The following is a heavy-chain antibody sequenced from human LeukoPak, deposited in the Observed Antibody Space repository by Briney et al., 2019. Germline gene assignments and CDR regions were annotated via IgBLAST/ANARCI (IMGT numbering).Heavy chain of an antibody. V-gene: IGHV4-59*08. Sequence: PSETLSLTCTVSGGPLSSYYWSWIRQPPGKGLEWIGYIYYSGSTNYNPSLKSRVTISVDTSKNQFSLKLSSVTAADTAVYYCARSAPAYSSGWSTYYYYGMDVWGQGTTVTVSS. CDR2: IYYSGST. D-gene: IGHD6-19*01. J-gene: IGHJ6*02. CDR3: ARSAPAYSSGWSTYYYYGMDV. CDR1: GGPLSSYY.